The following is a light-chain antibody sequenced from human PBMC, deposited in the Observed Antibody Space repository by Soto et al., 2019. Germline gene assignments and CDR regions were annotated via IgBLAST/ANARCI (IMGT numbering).Light chain of an antibody. Sequence: QSAVTQPPSASGTPGQRVTMSCSGSSSNIGSKYVYWYQQSPGTAPKLLIYKNNQRPSGVPDRFSGSMSGTSASLAISGLRSEDEADYYCAAWDDSLRGVVFGGGTKLAVL. V-gene: IGLV1-47*01. CDR2: KNN. CDR3: AAWDDSLRGVV. J-gene: IGLJ2*01. CDR1: SSNIGSKY.